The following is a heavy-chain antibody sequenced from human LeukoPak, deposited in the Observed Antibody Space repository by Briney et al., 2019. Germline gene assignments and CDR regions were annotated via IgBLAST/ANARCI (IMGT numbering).Heavy chain of an antibody. CDR3: ASLIRQGHYAMDV. Sequence: SETLSLTCTVSGGSITGYYWSWIRQPPGKRLEWIGYIYYSGSTNYNPSLQSRVTISVDTSRNQFSLKLSSVTAADTAVYYCASLIRQGHYAMDVWGQGTMVTVSS. D-gene: IGHD3-9*01. CDR2: IYYSGST. J-gene: IGHJ6*02. CDR1: GGSITGYY. V-gene: IGHV4-59*01.